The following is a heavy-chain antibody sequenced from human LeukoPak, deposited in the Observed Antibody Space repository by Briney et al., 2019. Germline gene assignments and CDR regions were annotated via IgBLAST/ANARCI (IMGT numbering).Heavy chain of an antibody. CDR3: AKGSRWFDY. CDR1: GFTFDDYA. V-gene: IGHV3-43*02. Sequence: GGSLRLSCAASGFTFDDYAMHWVRQGPGKGLEWVSAISGDGGSTYYADSVKGRFTISRDNSKNSLYLQMNSLRTEDTALYYWAKGSRWFDYWGQGTLVTVSS. D-gene: IGHD6-13*01. J-gene: IGHJ4*02. CDR2: ISGDGGST.